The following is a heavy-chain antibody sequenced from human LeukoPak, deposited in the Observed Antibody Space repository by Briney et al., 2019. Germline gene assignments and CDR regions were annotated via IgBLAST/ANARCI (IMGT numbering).Heavy chain of an antibody. D-gene: IGHD2-8*01. Sequence: GESLKISCKASGYRFATDYIGWVRQMPGKGLEWMGIIYPGDSETKYSPSFQGQVTLSVDKSITTAYLQWSSLKASDTAMYYCARQAYANHFDAFDIWGQGTMVTVSS. CDR3: ARQAYANHFDAFDI. CDR1: GYRFATDY. CDR2: IYPGDSET. J-gene: IGHJ3*02. V-gene: IGHV5-51*01.